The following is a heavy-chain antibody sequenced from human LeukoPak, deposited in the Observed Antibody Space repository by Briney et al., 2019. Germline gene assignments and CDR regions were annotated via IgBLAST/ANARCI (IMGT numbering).Heavy chain of an antibody. CDR3: AKVSSVATLGIDY. D-gene: IGHD5-12*01. Sequence: GGSLRLSCAASGFTFSSYGMHWVRQAPGKGLGWGAVIWYDGSNKYYADSVKGRFTISRDNSKNTLYLQMNSLRAEDTAVYYCAKVSSVATLGIDYWGQGTLVTVSS. CDR1: GFTFSSYG. CDR2: IWYDGSNK. J-gene: IGHJ4*02. V-gene: IGHV3-33*06.